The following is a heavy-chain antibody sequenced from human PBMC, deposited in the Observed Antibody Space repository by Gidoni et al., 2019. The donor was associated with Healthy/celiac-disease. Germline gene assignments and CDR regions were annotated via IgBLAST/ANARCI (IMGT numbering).Heavy chain of an antibody. CDR1: VGTFSSYA. CDR2: IIPIFGTA. D-gene: IGHD3-10*01. J-gene: IGHJ6*03. V-gene: IGHV1-69*06. CDR3: ARTGVTMVRGVIGVSLGKLYYYYYMDV. Sequence: QVQLVQSGAEVKKPGSSVKVSCQASVGTFSSYAIRWVRQAPGQGLEWMGGIIPIFGTANYAQKFQGRVTITADKSTSTAYMELSSLRSEDTAVYYCARTGVTMVRGVIGVSLGKLYYYYYMDVWGKGTTVTVSS.